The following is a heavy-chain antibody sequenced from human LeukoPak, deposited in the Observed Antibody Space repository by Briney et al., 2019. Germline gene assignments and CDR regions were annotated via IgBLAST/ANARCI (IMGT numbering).Heavy chain of an antibody. CDR1: GFTFSSYW. J-gene: IGHJ4*02. D-gene: IGHD3-9*01. CDR2: IKQDGSEK. V-gene: IGHV3-7*01. Sequence: GGSLRLSCAASGFTFSSYWMSWVRQAPGKGLEWVANIKQDGSEKYYVDSVKGRFTISRDNAKNSLYLQMNSLRAEDTAVYYCASKGRHFDWLTPPHYWGQGTLVTVSS. CDR3: ASKGRHFDWLTPPHY.